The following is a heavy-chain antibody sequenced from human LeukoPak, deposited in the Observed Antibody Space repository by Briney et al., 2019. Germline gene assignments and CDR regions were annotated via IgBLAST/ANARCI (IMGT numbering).Heavy chain of an antibody. CDR2: IYPCDSDT. CDR3: ARHVSSSWSLNYYYYGMDV. CDR1: GYSLTSYW. D-gene: IGHD6-13*01. Sequence: GESLKISCKGSGYSLTSYWIGWVRQMPGKGLEWMGIIYPCDSDTRYSPSFQGQVTISADKSISTAYLQWSSLKASDTAMYYCARHVSSSWSLNYYYYGMDVWGQGTTVTVSS. V-gene: IGHV5-51*01. J-gene: IGHJ6*02.